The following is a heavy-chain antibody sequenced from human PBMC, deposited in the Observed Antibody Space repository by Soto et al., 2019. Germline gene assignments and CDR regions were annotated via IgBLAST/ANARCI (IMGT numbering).Heavy chain of an antibody. CDR1: GYTFTSYG. CDR2: ISAYNGNT. J-gene: IGHJ4*02. Sequence: ASVKVSCKASGYTFTSYGISWVRQAPGQGLEWMGWISAYNGNTNYAQKLQGRVTMTTDTSTSTAYMELRSLRSDDTAVYYCARDFDSAVAPSFDYWGQGTLVSVSS. V-gene: IGHV1-18*01. CDR3: ARDFDSAVAPSFDY. D-gene: IGHD6-19*01.